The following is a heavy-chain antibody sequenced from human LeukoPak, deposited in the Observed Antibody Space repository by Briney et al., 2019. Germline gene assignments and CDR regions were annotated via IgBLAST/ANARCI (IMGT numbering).Heavy chain of an antibody. Sequence: SETLSLTCAVYGGSFSRYYWNWIRQPPGKGLEWIGEINHSGSTNYNPSLKSRVTISVDTSKNQFSLKLNSVTAADTAVYYCARLESYYYDSSSYTNFDYWGQGTLVTVSS. J-gene: IGHJ4*02. D-gene: IGHD3-22*01. CDR2: INHSGST. V-gene: IGHV4-34*01. CDR1: GGSFSRYY. CDR3: ARLESYYYDSSSYTNFDY.